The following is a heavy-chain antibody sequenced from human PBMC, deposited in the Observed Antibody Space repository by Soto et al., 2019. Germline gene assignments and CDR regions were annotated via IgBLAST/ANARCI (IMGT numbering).Heavy chain of an antibody. CDR1: GGSISSSSYY. CDR2: IYYSGST. V-gene: IGHV4-39*01. CDR3: ARLGYSGYVDY. J-gene: IGHJ4*02. Sequence: SETLSLTCTVSGGSISSSSYYWGWIRQPPGKGLEWIGRIYYSGSTYYNPSLKSRVTISVDTSKNQFSLKLSSVTAADTAVYYCARLGYSGYVDYWGQGTLVTVSS. D-gene: IGHD5-12*01.